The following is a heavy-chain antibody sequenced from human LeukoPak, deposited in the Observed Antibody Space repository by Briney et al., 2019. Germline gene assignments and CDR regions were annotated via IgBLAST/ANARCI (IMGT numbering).Heavy chain of an antibody. J-gene: IGHJ6*03. CDR2: ISYDGSNE. CDR3: ARDPRPIVVVPAAIDYYYYMDV. V-gene: IGHV3-30*01. Sequence: GGSLRLSCAASGFTFSSYAMSWVRQAPGKGLEWVAVISYDGSNEYYADSVKGRFTISRDNSKNTLYLQMNSLRAEDTAVYYCARDPRPIVVVPAAIDYYYYMDVWGKGTTVTVSS. CDR1: GFTFSSYA. D-gene: IGHD2-2*01.